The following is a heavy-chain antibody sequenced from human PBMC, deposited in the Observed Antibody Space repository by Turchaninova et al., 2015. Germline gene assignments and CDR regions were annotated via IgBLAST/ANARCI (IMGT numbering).Heavy chain of an antibody. D-gene: IGHD4-17*01. CDR3: AHGITKEEMTTVTQGYDY. CDR2: IYWDDDK. J-gene: IGHJ4*02. V-gene: IGHV2-5*02. CDR1: GFSPSTSGVG. Sequence: QITLNESGPTLVKPTQTLTLTCTFPGFSPSTSGVGVGWIRQPPGKALEWLALIYWDDDKRYSPSLKSRLTITKDTSKNQVVLTMTNMDPVDTATYYCAHGITKEEMTTVTQGYDYWGQGTLVTVSS.